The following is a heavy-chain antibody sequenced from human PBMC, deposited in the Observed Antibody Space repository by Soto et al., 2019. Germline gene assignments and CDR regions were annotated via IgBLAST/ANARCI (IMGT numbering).Heavy chain of an antibody. D-gene: IGHD2-15*01. Sequence: GGSLRLSCAASGFTFSSYSMNWVRQAPGKGLEWVSSISSSSSYIYYADSVKGRFTISRDNAKNSLYLQMNSLRAEDTAVYYCARDYGLNVAALDYFDYWGQGTLVTVSS. J-gene: IGHJ4*02. CDR2: ISSSSSYI. CDR3: ARDYGLNVAALDYFDY. V-gene: IGHV3-21*01. CDR1: GFTFSSYS.